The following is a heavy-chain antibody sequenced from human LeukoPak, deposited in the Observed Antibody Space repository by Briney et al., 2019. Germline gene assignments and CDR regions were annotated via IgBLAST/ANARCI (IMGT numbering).Heavy chain of an antibody. D-gene: IGHD3-22*01. CDR1: GFTFSSYG. CDR3: AGTDSSGYHGGY. CDR2: IRYDGSNK. Sequence: GGSLRLSCAASGFTFSSYGMHWVRQAPGKGLEWVAFIRYDGSNKYYADSVKGRFTISRDNSKNTLYLQMNSLRAEDTAVYYCAGTDSSGYHGGYWGQGTLVAVSS. V-gene: IGHV3-30*02. J-gene: IGHJ4*02.